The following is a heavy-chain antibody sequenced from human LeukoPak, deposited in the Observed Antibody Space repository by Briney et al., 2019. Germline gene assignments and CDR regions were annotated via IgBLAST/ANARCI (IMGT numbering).Heavy chain of an antibody. CDR1: GFTFSAYA. CDR2: IRKNTDNT. V-gene: IGHV3-23*01. J-gene: IGHJ4*02. CDR3: AKGSYYDSSGSFYFDY. D-gene: IGHD3-22*01. Sequence: GGSLRPSCAASGFTFSAYAMTWVRQAPGKGLEWVSCIRKNTDNTYYGDSVKGRFTISRDDSKNTLYVQVNSLGTEDTAAYYCAKGSYYDSSGSFYFDYWGQGTLVTVSS.